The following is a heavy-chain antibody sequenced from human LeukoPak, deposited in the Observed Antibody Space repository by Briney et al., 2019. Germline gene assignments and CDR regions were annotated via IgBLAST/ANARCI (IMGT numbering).Heavy chain of an antibody. J-gene: IGHJ4*02. CDR2: IYYSGNT. CDR1: GGSISSSYSY. Sequence: SETLSLTCTVSGGSISSSYSYWGWIRQPPGKGLEWIGNIYYSGNTYYSPSLTSRVTLSVDTSENQFSLDLNSVTAADTAVYYCARGTGPLYGGRPDYWGQGTLVTVSS. D-gene: IGHD4-23*01. V-gene: IGHV4-39*07. CDR3: ARGTGPLYGGRPDY.